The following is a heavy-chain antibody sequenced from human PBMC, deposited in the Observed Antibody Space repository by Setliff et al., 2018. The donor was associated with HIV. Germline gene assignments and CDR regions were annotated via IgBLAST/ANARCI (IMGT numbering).Heavy chain of an antibody. Sequence: PSEPLSLTCTVSGGSISSSSYYWGWIRQPPGKGLEWIGNIYYSGSTYYNPSLKSRVTISVDTSENQFSLRLNSVTAADTAVYYCARYRYYYDSSGYGRWFDPWGQGTRVTVS. CDR1: GGSISSSSYY. CDR3: ARYRYYYDSSGYGRWFDP. V-gene: IGHV4-39*01. D-gene: IGHD3-22*01. J-gene: IGHJ5*02. CDR2: IYYSGST.